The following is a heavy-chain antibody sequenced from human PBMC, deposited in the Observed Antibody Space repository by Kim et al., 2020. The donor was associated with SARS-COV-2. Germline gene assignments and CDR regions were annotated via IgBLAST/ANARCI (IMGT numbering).Heavy chain of an antibody. CDR2: INPHDGEI. Sequence: ASVKVSCTASGYTFIDHYMHWVRQAPGQGLEWMGWINPHDGEINYVEKFQGRVTMTRDTFTNTAYMELGSLRSDDTAIYFCARARWTPVVREADFWGQGTLITVSS. D-gene: IGHD2-21*01. CDR1: GYTFIDHY. V-gene: IGHV1-2*02. CDR3: ARARWTPVVREADF. J-gene: IGHJ1*01.